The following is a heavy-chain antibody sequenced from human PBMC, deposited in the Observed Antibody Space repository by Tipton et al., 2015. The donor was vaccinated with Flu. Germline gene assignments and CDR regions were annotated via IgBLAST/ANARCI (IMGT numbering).Heavy chain of an antibody. CDR1: GFTSSLYW. V-gene: IGHV3-7*03. Sequence: QLVQSGGGLVQPGGSLRLSCVASGFTSSLYWMTWVRQAPGKGLEWVANIKQDGSQKYYAASVKGRFTISRDNAKSSIYLQMNSLRFEDTAVYYCARVPEWLGYGFDIWGQGSLVTVSS. CDR3: ARVPEWLGYGFDI. D-gene: IGHD3-3*01. CDR2: IKQDGSQK. J-gene: IGHJ3*02.